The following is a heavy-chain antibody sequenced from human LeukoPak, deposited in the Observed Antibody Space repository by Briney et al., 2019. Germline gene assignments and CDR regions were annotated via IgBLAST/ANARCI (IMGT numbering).Heavy chain of an antibody. CDR1: GFTLSTYA. CDR3: ARDRYGSGTYPFDY. Sequence: TGGSLRLSCAASGFTLSTYAMHWVRQAPGKGPEWVAVIWYDGSDKYYADSVKGRFTISRDNSKNTLYLQMNSLRPDDTAVYYCARDRYGSGTYPFDYWGQGTLVTVSS. V-gene: IGHV3-33*01. J-gene: IGHJ4*02. CDR2: IWYDGSDK. D-gene: IGHD3-10*01.